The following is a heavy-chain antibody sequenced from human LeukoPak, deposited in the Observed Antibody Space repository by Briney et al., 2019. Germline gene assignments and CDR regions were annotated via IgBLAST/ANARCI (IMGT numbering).Heavy chain of an antibody. J-gene: IGHJ3*02. CDR3: AKDPSGRHKGDAFDI. V-gene: IGHV3-23*01. D-gene: IGHD3-10*01. Sequence: PGGSLRLSCAASGFTFSSYAMTWVRQAPGKGREWVSAISASGGTTYHADPVKGRFTISRDNSKNTLYLQMNSLRAEDTAVYYCAKDPSGRHKGDAFDIWGQRTMVTVSS. CDR1: GFTFSSYA. CDR2: ISASGGTT.